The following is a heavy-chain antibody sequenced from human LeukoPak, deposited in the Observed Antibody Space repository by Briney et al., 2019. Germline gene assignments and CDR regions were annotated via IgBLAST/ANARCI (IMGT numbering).Heavy chain of an antibody. Sequence: SETLSLTCAVSGYSISSGYYWGWIRQPPGKGLEWIGSIYHSGSTYYNPSLKSRVTISVDMSKNQFSLKLNSVTAADTAVYYCASFYGSGSRYFEYWGQGTLVTVSS. CDR1: GYSISSGYY. D-gene: IGHD3-10*01. V-gene: IGHV4-38-2*01. CDR2: IYHSGST. J-gene: IGHJ4*02. CDR3: ASFYGSGSRYFEY.